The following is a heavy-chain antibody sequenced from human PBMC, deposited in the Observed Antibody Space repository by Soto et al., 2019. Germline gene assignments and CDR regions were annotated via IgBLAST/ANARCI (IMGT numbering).Heavy chain of an antibody. CDR3: ARWGRSYYYGSGSYYGMDV. D-gene: IGHD3-10*01. J-gene: IGHJ6*02. Sequence: QVQLVQSGAEVKKPGASVKVSCKASGYTFTSYAMHWVRQAPGQRLEWMGWINAGSGNTKYSQKFQGRVTITRDTSASTAYMELSSLRSEDTAVYYCARWGRSYYYGSGSYYGMDVWGQGTTVTVYS. CDR2: INAGSGNT. V-gene: IGHV1-3*01. CDR1: GYTFTSYA.